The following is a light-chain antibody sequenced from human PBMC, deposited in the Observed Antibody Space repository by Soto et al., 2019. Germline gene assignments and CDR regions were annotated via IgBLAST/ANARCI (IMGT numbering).Light chain of an antibody. Sequence: DIQLTQSPSTLSASVGVRVIITCRVSQSIGVWLTWYQQKPGKAPKFLIYKTSTLESGVPSRFSGSGSGTEFTLNISSLQPDDFATYHCQYYDNYSWTFGQGTKVEIK. V-gene: IGKV1-5*03. CDR1: QSIGVW. CDR3: QYYDNYSWT. CDR2: KTS. J-gene: IGKJ1*01.